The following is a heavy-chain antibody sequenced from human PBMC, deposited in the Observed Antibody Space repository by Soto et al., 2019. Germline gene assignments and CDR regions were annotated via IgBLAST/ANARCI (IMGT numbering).Heavy chain of an antibody. CDR3: ARPSLRGVPLNAFDI. CDR1: GGTFSSYA. CDR2: IIPIFGTA. Sequence: SVKVSCKASGGTFSSYAISWVRQAPGQGLEWMGGIIPIFGTANYAQKSQGRVTITADESTSTAYMELSSLRSEDTAVYYCARPSLRGVPLNAFDIWGQGTMVTVSS. V-gene: IGHV1-69*13. J-gene: IGHJ3*02. D-gene: IGHD3-10*01.